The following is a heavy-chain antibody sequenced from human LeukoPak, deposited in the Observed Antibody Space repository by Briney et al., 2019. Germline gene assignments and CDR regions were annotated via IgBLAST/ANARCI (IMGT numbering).Heavy chain of an antibody. D-gene: IGHD4-23*01. J-gene: IGHJ6*02. CDR2: ISGSSGNT. Sequence: GGSLRLSCVASGHTFSSYGMSWVRQAPGKGLGWVSSISGSSGNTYYADSVKGRFTISRDNSKNTLYLQMNSLRAEDTAVYYCAKGGGNSVIYYYYGMDVWGQGTTVTVSS. V-gene: IGHV3-23*01. CDR3: AKGGGNSVIYYYYGMDV. CDR1: GHTFSSYG.